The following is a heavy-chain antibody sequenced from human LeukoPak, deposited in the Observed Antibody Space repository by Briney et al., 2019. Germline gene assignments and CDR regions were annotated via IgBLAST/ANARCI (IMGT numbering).Heavy chain of an antibody. J-gene: IGHJ6*02. D-gene: IGHD3-10*01. Sequence: ASVKVSCKASGGTFSSYAISWVRQAPGQGLEWMGRIIPILGIANYAQKFQGRVTMTTDTSTSTAYMELRSLRSDDTAVYYCARAPVGSGKVGLRPSNYYYYYGMDVWGQGTTVTVSS. CDR3: ARAPVGSGKVGLRPSNYYYYYGMDV. CDR2: IIPILGIA. CDR1: GGTFSSYA. V-gene: IGHV1-69*04.